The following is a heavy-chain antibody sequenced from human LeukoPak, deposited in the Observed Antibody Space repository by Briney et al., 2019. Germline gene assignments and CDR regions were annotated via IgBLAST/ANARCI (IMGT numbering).Heavy chain of an antibody. Sequence: ASETLSLTCAVYGGSFSGYYWSWIRQPPGKGLEWIGEINHSGSTNYNPSLKSRVTISVDTSKNQFSLKLSSVTAADTAVYYCARTEYYDFWSGYSGWFDPWGQGTLVTVSS. D-gene: IGHD3-3*01. V-gene: IGHV4-34*01. CDR2: INHSGST. CDR1: GGSFSGYY. J-gene: IGHJ5*02. CDR3: ARTEYYDFWSGYSGWFDP.